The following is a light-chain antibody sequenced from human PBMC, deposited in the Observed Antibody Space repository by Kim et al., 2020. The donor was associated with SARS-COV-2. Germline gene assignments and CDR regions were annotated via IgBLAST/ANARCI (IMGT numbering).Light chain of an antibody. J-gene: IGKJ1*01. Sequence: PATESCRSSQSPGYSDGNTYLAWFHQRPGQSPRRLVYKVSSRDSGVPDRFSGSGSGTDFTLKISRVEAEDVGIYYCMQGTHWPPTFGQGTKVDIK. CDR2: KVS. V-gene: IGKV2-30*01. CDR1: QSPGYSDGNTY. CDR3: MQGTHWPPT.